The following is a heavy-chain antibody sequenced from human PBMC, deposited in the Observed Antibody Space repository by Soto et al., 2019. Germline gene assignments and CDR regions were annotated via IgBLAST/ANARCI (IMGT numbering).Heavy chain of an antibody. CDR1: GYTFTSYA. CDR2: INAGNGNT. V-gene: IGHV1-3*01. D-gene: IGHD2-15*01. J-gene: IGHJ5*02. CDR3: AVAPSVAATGWFDP. Sequence: ASVKVSCKASGYTFTSYAMHWVRQAPGQRLEWMGWINAGNGNTKYSQKFQGRVTITRDTSASTAYMELSSLRSEDTAVYYCAVAPSVAATGWFDPWGQGTLVTVSS.